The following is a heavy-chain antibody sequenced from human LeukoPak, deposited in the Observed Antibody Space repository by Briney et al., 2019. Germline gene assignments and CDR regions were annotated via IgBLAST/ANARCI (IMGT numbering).Heavy chain of an antibody. CDR1: GGSISSGSYY. D-gene: IGHD3-22*01. J-gene: IGHJ3*02. CDR3: ARLPYYYDSSGYTFDI. V-gene: IGHV4-39*01. Sequence: PSQTLSLTCTVSGGSISSGSYYWGWIRQPPGKGLEWLGTIYYSGSTYYNPSLKSRVTISVDTSKNQFSLKLSSVSAADTAVYYCARLPYYYDSSGYTFDIWGQGTMVTVSS. CDR2: IYYSGST.